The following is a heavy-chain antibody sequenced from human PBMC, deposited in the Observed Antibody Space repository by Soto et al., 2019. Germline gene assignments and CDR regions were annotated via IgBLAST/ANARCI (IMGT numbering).Heavy chain of an antibody. Sequence: QVQLVQSGAEVKKPGSSVKVSCKASGGTFSSYTISWVRQAPGQRLEWMGRIIPILGIANYAQKFQGRVTITADKSTRTAYMELSSLRSEDTAVYYCAMSVQGYCSGGSCFAFDIWGQGTMVTVSS. J-gene: IGHJ3*02. CDR2: IIPILGIA. CDR1: GGTFSSYT. V-gene: IGHV1-69*02. CDR3: AMSVQGYCSGGSCFAFDI. D-gene: IGHD2-15*01.